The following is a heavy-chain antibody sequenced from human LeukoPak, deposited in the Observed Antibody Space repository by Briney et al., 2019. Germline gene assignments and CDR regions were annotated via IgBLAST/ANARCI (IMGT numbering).Heavy chain of an antibody. CDR1: GFTFSRYW. CDR2: INQDGSEK. CDR3: ARAREAPANVFPDH. J-gene: IGHJ4*02. V-gene: IGHV3-7*01. D-gene: IGHD2-15*01. Sequence: GGSLRLSCAASGFTFSRYWMTWVRQSPRKGLEWVANINQDGSEKYYGDSVTGRFTISRDNAENSLFLQMNSLRADDTGVYYCARAREAPANVFPDHWGQGVVVTVSS.